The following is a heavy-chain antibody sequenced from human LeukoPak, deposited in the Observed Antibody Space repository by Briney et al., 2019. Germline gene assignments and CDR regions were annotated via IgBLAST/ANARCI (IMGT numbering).Heavy chain of an antibody. Sequence: SETLSLTCAVYGGSFSGYYWSWIRQPPGKGLEWIGEINHSGSTNYNPSLKSRVTISVDTSKNQFSLKLSSVNAADTAVYYCARGLMVDIWGQGTMVTVSS. CDR1: GGSFSGYY. D-gene: IGHD2-8*01. J-gene: IGHJ3*02. V-gene: IGHV4-34*01. CDR3: ARGLMVDI. CDR2: INHSGST.